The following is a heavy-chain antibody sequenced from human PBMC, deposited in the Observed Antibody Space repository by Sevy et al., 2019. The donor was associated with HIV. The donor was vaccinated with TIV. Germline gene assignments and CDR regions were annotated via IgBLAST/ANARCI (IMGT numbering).Heavy chain of an antibody. V-gene: IGHV3-21*01. CDR2: ISYSSNYI. Sequence: GGSLRLSCTASGFSFSTYMMNWVRQAPGKGLEWVASISYSSNYIYYADSRKGRFTISRDNAKNSLFLQMNSLRAEDTAVYYCARPYGSGSWEAFDVWGQGTMVTVSS. CDR1: GFSFSTYM. CDR3: ARPYGSGSWEAFDV. J-gene: IGHJ3*01. D-gene: IGHD3-10*01.